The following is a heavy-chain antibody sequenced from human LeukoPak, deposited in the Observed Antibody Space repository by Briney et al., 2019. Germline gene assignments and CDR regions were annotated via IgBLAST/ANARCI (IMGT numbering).Heavy chain of an antibody. V-gene: IGHV3-30-3*01. CDR1: GFTFSNYA. Sequence: GRSLRLSCAASGFTFSNYAMHWVRQAPGKGLEWVAVISYDGNNKYYADSVKGRFTISRDTSKNTLYLQMNSLRAEDTAVYYCTRDYYDSSGLDVRGQGTTVTVSS. D-gene: IGHD3-22*01. J-gene: IGHJ6*02. CDR3: TRDYYDSSGLDV. CDR2: ISYDGNNK.